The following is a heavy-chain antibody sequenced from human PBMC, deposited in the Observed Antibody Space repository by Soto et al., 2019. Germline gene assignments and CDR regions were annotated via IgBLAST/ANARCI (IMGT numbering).Heavy chain of an antibody. D-gene: IGHD3-16*01. CDR2: ISGSGGRS. CDR3: AKAYFVWSSEQPYYFDY. CDR1: GFTFSNYA. V-gene: IGHV3-23*01. J-gene: IGHJ4*02. Sequence: EVQLLDSGGGLVQPGGSRSLSCAASGFTFSNYAMTWVGQGPGKGLEWVSGISGSGGRSYYADSVKGRFTISRDNSKSTLYLQMNSLRAEDTAVYYCAKAYFVWSSEQPYYFDYWGQGTLVTVSS.